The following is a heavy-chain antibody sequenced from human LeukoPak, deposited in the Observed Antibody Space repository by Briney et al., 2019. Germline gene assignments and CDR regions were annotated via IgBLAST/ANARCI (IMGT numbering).Heavy chain of an antibody. D-gene: IGHD3-22*01. CDR3: ARAPYYYDSSGPQLLGYYFDY. Sequence: SVKVSCKASGGTFNSYAISWVRQAPGQGLEWMGRIIPIFGIASYAQKFQGRVTITADKSTSTAYMELSSLRSEDTAVYYCARAPYYYDSSGPQLLGYYFDYWGQGTLVTVSS. V-gene: IGHV1-69*10. CDR2: IIPIFGIA. J-gene: IGHJ4*02. CDR1: GGTFNSYA.